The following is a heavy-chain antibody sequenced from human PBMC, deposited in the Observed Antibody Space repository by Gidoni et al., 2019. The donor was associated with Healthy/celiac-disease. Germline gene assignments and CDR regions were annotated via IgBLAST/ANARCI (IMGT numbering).Heavy chain of an antibody. V-gene: IGHV1-46*03. CDR2: INPSGGST. D-gene: IGHD6-13*01. J-gene: IGHJ6*02. CDR1: GYTFTSYY. Sequence: QVQLVQSVAEVKKPGASVKVSCTASGYTFTSYYIHWVRQAPGQGLEWMGIINPSGGSTSYAQKFQGRVTMTRDTSTSTVYMELSSLRSEDTAVYYCARDQGIAAADDYYYYGMDVWGQGTTVTVSS. CDR3: ARDQGIAAADDYYYYGMDV.